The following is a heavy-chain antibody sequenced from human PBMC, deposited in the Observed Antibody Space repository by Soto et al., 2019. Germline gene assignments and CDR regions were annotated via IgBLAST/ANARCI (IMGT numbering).Heavy chain of an antibody. D-gene: IGHD5-18*01. J-gene: IGHJ2*01. Sequence: QVQLQESGPGPVKASETLSLTCTLSGGSTSGKYWSWIRQPAGKGLEWIGRIYSSGRTHYNPSIKSRGTMFVSTNHYSLWLKSVPAADSAVYYCAIDFDVNTALDYWYFDLLGRGTLVSVSS. CDR2: IYSSGRT. V-gene: IGHV4-4*07. CDR1: GGSTSGKY. CDR3: AIDFDVNTALDYWYFDL.